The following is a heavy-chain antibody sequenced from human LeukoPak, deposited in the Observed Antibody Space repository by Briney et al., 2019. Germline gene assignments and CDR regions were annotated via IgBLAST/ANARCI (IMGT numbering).Heavy chain of an antibody. V-gene: IGHV4-34*01. CDR2: INHSGST. D-gene: IGHD4-17*01. CDR1: GGSFSGYY. Sequence: SETLSLTCAVYGGSFSGYYWSWIRQPPGKGLEWIGEINHSGSTNYNPSLKSRVTISVDTSKNQFSLRLNSVTAADTAVYYCARAPDYGDYGDWGQGTLVTVSS. J-gene: IGHJ4*02. CDR3: ARAPDYGDYGD.